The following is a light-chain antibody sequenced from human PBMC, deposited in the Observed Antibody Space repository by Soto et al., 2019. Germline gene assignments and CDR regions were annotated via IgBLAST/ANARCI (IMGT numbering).Light chain of an antibody. CDR3: NSCTSTNTYV. CDR2: DVI. V-gene: IGLV2-14*03. Sequence: LTQPASVTGSPGQSITISCTGTNSDIGGYDFVSWYQQHPDKAPKLMIYDVINRPSGVPNRFSGSKSGNTASLTISGLHAEDEADDYCNSCTSTNTYVFGTGTKVTVL. CDR1: NSDIGGYDF. J-gene: IGLJ1*01.